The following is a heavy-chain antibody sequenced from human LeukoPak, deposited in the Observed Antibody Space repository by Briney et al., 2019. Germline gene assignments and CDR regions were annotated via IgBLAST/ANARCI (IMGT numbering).Heavy chain of an antibody. J-gene: IGHJ4*02. CDR2: IYPGDSDT. CDR3: ARQPQVWYGDYMDY. Sequence: GESLKISCKASGYSFTTHWIGWVRQMPGKGLEWMGIIYPGDSDTRYSPSFQGQVTISADKSISTAYLQWSSLKASDTAMYYCARQPQVWYGDYMDYWGQGTLVTVSS. CDR1: GYSFTTHW. D-gene: IGHD4-17*01. V-gene: IGHV5-51*01.